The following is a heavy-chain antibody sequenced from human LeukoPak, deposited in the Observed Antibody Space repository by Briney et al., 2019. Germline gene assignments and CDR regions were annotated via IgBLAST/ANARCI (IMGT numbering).Heavy chain of an antibody. V-gene: IGHV3-30*02. Sequence: PGGSLRLPCAASGFTFSSYGMHWVRQAPGKGLEWVAFIRYDGSNKYYADSVKGRFTISRDNSKNTLYLQMNSLRAEDTAVYYCAKDRGSYRILTGWFDYWGQGTLVTVSS. D-gene: IGHD1-26*01. CDR3: AKDRGSYRILTGWFDY. CDR2: IRYDGSNK. J-gene: IGHJ4*02. CDR1: GFTFSSYG.